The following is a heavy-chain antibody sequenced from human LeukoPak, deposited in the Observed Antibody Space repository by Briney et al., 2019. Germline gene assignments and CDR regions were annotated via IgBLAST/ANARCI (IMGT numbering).Heavy chain of an antibody. CDR2: IWYDGSNK. D-gene: IGHD2-2*01. Sequence: PGGSLRLSCAASGFTFSSYGMHWVRQAPGKGLEWVAVIWYDGSNKYYADSVKGRFTISRDNSKNTLYLQMNSLRAEDTAVYYCARDRYCSSTSCYQYYYYGMDVWGQGTTVTVSS. J-gene: IGHJ6*02. CDR3: ARDRYCSSTSCYQYYYYGMDV. CDR1: GFTFSSYG. V-gene: IGHV3-33*08.